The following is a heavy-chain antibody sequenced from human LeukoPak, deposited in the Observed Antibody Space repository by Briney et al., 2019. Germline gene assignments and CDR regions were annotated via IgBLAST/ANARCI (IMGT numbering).Heavy chain of an antibody. J-gene: IGHJ5*02. V-gene: IGHV4-59*11. CDR2: IYYSGST. Sequence: KPSETLSLTCTVSGGSISSHYWSWIRQPPGKGLEWIGYIYYSGSTNYNPSLKSRVTISVDTSKNQFSLKLSSVTAADTAVYYCARVCPSSSDTNWFDPWGQGTLVTVSS. CDR1: GGSISSHY. CDR3: ARVCPSSSDTNWFDP. D-gene: IGHD6-6*01.